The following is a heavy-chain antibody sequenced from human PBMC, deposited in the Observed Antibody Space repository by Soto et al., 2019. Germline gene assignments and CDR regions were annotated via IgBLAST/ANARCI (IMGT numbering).Heavy chain of an antibody. J-gene: IGHJ6*02. Sequence: GGSLRLSCAASGFTFSSYSMNWVRQAPGKGLEWVSSISSSSSYIYYADSVKGRFTISRDNAKNSLYLQMNSLRAEDTAVYYCAKTTKAVGLVAPCMDVWGQGTTVTVSS. CDR1: GFTFSSYS. CDR3: AKTTKAVGLVAPCMDV. V-gene: IGHV3-21*01. D-gene: IGHD1-26*01. CDR2: ISSSSSYI.